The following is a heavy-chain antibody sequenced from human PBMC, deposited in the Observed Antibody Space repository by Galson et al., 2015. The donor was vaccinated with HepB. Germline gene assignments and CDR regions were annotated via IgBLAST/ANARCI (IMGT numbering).Heavy chain of an antibody. Sequence: SLRLSCAASGFTFDDYTMHWVRQAPGKGLEWVSLISWDGGSTYYADSVKGRLTISRDNSKNSLYLQMNSLRTEDTALYYCAKDIGVGGVNYYYYGMDVWGQGTTVTVSS. CDR2: ISWDGGST. D-gene: IGHD3-16*01. CDR3: AKDIGVGGVNYYYYGMDV. J-gene: IGHJ6*02. V-gene: IGHV3-43*01. CDR1: GFTFDDYT.